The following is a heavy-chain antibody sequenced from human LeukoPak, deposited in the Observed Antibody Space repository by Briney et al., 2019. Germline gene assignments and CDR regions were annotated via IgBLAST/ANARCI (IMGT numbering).Heavy chain of an antibody. J-gene: IGHJ4*02. CDR3: TRRSWDSSSDY. CDR2: IRSKTNSYAT. CDR1: GFTFSGSA. V-gene: IGHV3-73*01. D-gene: IGHD6-6*01. Sequence: GESLKISCAASGFTFSGSAMHWVRQTSGKGLEWVGRIRSKTNSYATAYAASVKGRFTISRDDSKNTAYLQMNSLKTEDTAVYYCTRRSWDSSSDYWGQGTLVTVSS.